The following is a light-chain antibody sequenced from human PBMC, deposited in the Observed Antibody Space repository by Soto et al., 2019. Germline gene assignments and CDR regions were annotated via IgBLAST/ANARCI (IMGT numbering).Light chain of an antibody. V-gene: IGKV1-5*01. CDR2: DAS. CDR3: QQYNSYSGT. CDR1: QSISSW. J-gene: IGKJ4*01. Sequence: DIQMTQSPSTLSASVGDRVTITCRASQSISSWLAWYQQKPGKAPKLLIYDASSLESGVPSRFSGSGSGTEFTLTISSLQPDDCATYYCQQYNSYSGTFGGGTKVEIK.